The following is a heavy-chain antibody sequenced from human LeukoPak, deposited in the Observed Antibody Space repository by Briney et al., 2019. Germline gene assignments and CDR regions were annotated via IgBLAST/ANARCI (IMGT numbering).Heavy chain of an antibody. J-gene: IGHJ4*02. D-gene: IGHD6-13*01. V-gene: IGHV3-30-3*01. CDR3: AKDFEKDVPGQQQLHDY. CDR2: ISYDGSNK. CDR1: GFTFSSYA. Sequence: PGGSLRLSCAASGFTFSSYAMHWVRQAPGKGLEWVAVISYDGSNKYYADSVKGRFTTSRDNSKNTLYLQMNSLRAEDTAVYHCAKDFEKDVPGQQQLHDYWGQGTLVTVSS.